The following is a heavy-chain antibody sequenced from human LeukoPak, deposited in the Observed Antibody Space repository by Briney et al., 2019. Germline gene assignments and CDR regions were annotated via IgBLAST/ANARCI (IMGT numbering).Heavy chain of an antibody. V-gene: IGHV3-9*01. CDR2: ISWNSGSI. CDR1: GFTFDDYA. CDR3: AKEGHYYYYYGMDV. Sequence: GGSLRLSCAASGFTFDDYAMHWVRQAPGKGLEWVSGISWNSGSIGYADSVKGRFTIPRDNAKNSLYLQMNSLRAEDTALYYCAKEGHYYYYYGMDVWGQGTTVTVSS. J-gene: IGHJ6*02.